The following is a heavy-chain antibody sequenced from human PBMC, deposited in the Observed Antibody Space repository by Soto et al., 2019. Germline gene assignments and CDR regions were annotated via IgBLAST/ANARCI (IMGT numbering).Heavy chain of an antibody. J-gene: IGHJ3*02. Sequence: GGSLRLSCAASGFTFSSYAMHWVRQAPGKGLEWVAVISYDGSNKYYADSVKGRFTISRDNSKNTLYLQMNSLRAEDTAVYYCAGEAWRGYCSGGSCYSGAFDIWGQGTMVTVSS. CDR3: AGEAWRGYCSGGSCYSGAFDI. D-gene: IGHD2-15*01. CDR2: ISYDGSNK. CDR1: GFTFSSYA. V-gene: IGHV3-30-3*01.